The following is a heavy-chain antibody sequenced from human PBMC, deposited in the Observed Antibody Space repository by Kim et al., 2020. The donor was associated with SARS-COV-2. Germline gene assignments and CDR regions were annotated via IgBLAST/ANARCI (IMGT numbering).Heavy chain of an antibody. J-gene: IGHJ5*02. Sequence: GNTNYRPPLKSRVPISVDTSKNQFSRQLTSVTAADTAVYYGARGLLGGAASWGQGTLVTVSS. D-gene: IGHD1-26*01. V-gene: IGHV4-34*01. CDR2: GNT. CDR3: ARGLLGGAAS.